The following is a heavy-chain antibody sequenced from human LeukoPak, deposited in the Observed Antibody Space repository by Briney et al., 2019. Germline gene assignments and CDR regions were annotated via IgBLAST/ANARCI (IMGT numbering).Heavy chain of an antibody. Sequence: PSETLSLTCTVSGGSISTYYWSWIRQPPGKGLEWIGYIYYSGRTNYNPSLKSRVTISVDTSKNQFSLKLTSVTAADTAVYYCVRDRDSGTYYYYYGMDVWGQGTTVTVSS. CDR2: IYYSGRT. D-gene: IGHD1-26*01. CDR1: GGSISTYY. J-gene: IGHJ6*02. V-gene: IGHV4-59*01. CDR3: VRDRDSGTYYYYYGMDV.